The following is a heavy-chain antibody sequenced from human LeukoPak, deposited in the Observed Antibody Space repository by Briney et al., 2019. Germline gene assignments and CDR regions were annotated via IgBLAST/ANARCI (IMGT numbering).Heavy chain of an antibody. J-gene: IGHJ3*02. CDR2: VSGSGGST. D-gene: IGHD2-2*01. Sequence: GGSLRLSCAASGFTFSSYAMSWVRQAPGKGLEWVSAVSGSGGSTYYADSVKGRFTISRDNSKNTLYLQMNSLRAEDTAVYYCAKVGLVVRGPFDIWGQGTMVTVSS. V-gene: IGHV3-23*01. CDR1: GFTFSSYA. CDR3: AKVGLVVRGPFDI.